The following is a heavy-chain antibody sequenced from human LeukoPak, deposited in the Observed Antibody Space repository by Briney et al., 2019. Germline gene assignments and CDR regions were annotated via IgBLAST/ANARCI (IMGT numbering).Heavy chain of an antibody. D-gene: IGHD6-13*01. CDR3: ARDGQQLVHDAFDI. J-gene: IGHJ3*02. V-gene: IGHV3-53*01. CDR2: IYSGGST. CDR1: GFTVSSNY. Sequence: PGGSLRLSCAASGFTVSSNYMSWVRQAPGKGLEWVSVIYSGGSTYYADSVKGRFTISRDNSKNTLYLQMNSLRAEDTAVYYCARDGQQLVHDAFDIWGQGTMVTVSS.